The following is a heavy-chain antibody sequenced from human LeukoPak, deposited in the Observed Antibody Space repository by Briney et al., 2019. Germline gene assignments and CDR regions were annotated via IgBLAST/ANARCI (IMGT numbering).Heavy chain of an antibody. V-gene: IGHV4-61*01. CDR3: ARDGADYYYGMDV. D-gene: IGHD3-16*01. J-gene: IGHJ6*02. Sequence: SETLSLTCTVSGVSVSSGSYYWSWIRQPPGKGLEWIGYIYYSGSTNYNPSLKSRVTISVDTSKNQFSLKLSSVTAADTAVYYCARDGADYYYGMDVWGQGTTVTVSS. CDR1: GVSVSSGSYY. CDR2: IYYSGST.